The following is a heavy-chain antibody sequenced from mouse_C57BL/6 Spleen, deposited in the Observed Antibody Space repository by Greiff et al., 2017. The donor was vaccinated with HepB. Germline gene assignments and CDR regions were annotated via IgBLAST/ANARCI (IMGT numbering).Heavy chain of an antibody. CDR2: ISSGSSTI. Sequence: EVKVVESGGGLVKPGGSLKLSCAASGFTFSDYGMHWVRQAPEKGLEWVAYISSGSSTIDYADTVKGRFTISRDNAKNTLFLQMTSLTSEDTAMYYCARPRITTVVAPFDYWGQGTTLTVSS. V-gene: IGHV5-17*01. J-gene: IGHJ2*01. D-gene: IGHD1-1*01. CDR1: GFTFSDYG. CDR3: ARPRITTVVAPFDY.